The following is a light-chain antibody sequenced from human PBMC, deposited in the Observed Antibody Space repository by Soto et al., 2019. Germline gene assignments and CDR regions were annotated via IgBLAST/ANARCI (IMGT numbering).Light chain of an antibody. CDR3: QKYDGVPWT. CDR2: AAS. CDR1: QGIKNY. J-gene: IGKJ1*01. Sequence: DIQMTQSPSSLSASVGDRVTIACGASQGIKNYLAWYQDKPGKVPQLLIFAASTLQSGVPSRFSGSGSGTDFTLTISSLQPEDVATYYCQKYDGVPWTFGQGTKVEIK. V-gene: IGKV1-27*01.